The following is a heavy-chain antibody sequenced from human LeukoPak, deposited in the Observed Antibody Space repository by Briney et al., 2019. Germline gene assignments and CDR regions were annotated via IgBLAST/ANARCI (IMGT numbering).Heavy chain of an antibody. CDR2: IFPSGSP. V-gene: IGHV4-59*11. D-gene: IGHD2-15*01. J-gene: IGHJ3*01. CDR1: GGSIGGHY. CDR3: ARSEEGRFYDSAGYCEPFDL. Sequence: PAETLSLTCSVSGGSIGGHYWNWIRQAPGKGLEWIGHIFPSGSPNYSPSLKSRVTFSRDTARSQIYLRMTSVTAADTAIYYCARSEEGRFYDSAGYCEPFDLWGHGIMVIVSS.